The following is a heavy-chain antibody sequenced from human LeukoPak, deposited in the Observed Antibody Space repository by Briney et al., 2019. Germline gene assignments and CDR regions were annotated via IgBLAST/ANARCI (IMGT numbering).Heavy chain of an antibody. V-gene: IGHV4-34*01. CDR3: ARHAGGISATGTRPFDY. Sequence: TPSETLSLTCAVYGGSFSGYYWSWIRQPPGKGLEWIGSIYYSGSTYYNPSLKSRVTMSVDTSKNQFSLKLSSVTAADTAVYYCARHAGGISATGTRPFDYWGQGTLVTVSS. J-gene: IGHJ4*02. D-gene: IGHD6-13*01. CDR1: GGSFSGYY. CDR2: IYYSGST.